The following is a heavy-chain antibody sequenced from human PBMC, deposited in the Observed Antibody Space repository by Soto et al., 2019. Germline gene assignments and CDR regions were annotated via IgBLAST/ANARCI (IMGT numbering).Heavy chain of an antibody. Sequence: ETLSLTCAVYGGSFSGYYWSWIRQPPGKGLEWIGEINHSGSTNYNPSLKSRVTISVDTSKNQFSLKLSSVTAADTAVYYCARKRVVPAASYYYYYGMDVWGQGTTVTVSS. CDR2: INHSGST. J-gene: IGHJ6*02. V-gene: IGHV4-34*01. D-gene: IGHD2-2*01. CDR1: GGSFSGYY. CDR3: ARKRVVPAASYYYYYGMDV.